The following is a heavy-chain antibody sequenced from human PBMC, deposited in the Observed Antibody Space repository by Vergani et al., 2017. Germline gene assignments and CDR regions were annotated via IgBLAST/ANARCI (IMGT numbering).Heavy chain of an antibody. J-gene: IGHJ4*02. V-gene: IGHV1-2*02. Sequence: QVQLVQSGAEVRKPGASVTVSCEASGLNFYGYNIHWVRQAPGQGLDCMGWINPNSGDTNYAEKFQGRVTITSDTSIDTAYMELSDLTSDDSAIYYCARVRWRGTETCFDIWGQGVQVTVSS. CDR1: GLNFYGYN. D-gene: IGHD3/OR15-3a*01. CDR2: INPNSGDT. CDR3: ARVRWRGTETCFDI.